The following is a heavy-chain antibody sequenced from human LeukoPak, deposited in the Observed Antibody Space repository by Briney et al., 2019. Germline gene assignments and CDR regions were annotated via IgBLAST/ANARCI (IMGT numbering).Heavy chain of an antibody. CDR1: GFTFSSYA. V-gene: IGHV3-23*01. J-gene: IGHJ4*02. Sequence: GRSLRLSCAASGFTFSSYAMSWVRQAPGKGLEWVSAISGSGGSTYYADSVKGRFTISRDNSKNTLYLQMNSLRAEDTAVYYCAKKPYDILTGYKSDWGQGTLVTVSS. CDR2: ISGSGGST. CDR3: AKKPYDILTGYKSD. D-gene: IGHD3-9*01.